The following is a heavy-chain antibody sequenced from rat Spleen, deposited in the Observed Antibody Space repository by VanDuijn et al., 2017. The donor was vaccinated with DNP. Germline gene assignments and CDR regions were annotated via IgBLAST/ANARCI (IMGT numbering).Heavy chain of an antibody. CDR3: ARSGWAGYYAMDA. V-gene: IGHV2-6*01. D-gene: IGHD4-1*01. CDR1: EFSLTGYT. J-gene: IGHJ4*01. CDR2: ISGGGST. Sequence: QVQLKESGPGLVQPSQTLSLTCTVSEFSLTGYTVNWIRQPPGKGLEWIAAISGGGSTYYNSALKSRLSISRDTSKSQVFLKMSSLQTEDTAMYFCARSGWAGYYAMDAWGQGTSVTVSS.